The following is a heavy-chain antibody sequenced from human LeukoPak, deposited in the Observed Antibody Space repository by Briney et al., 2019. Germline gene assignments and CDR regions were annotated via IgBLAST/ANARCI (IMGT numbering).Heavy chain of an antibody. Sequence: GGSLRLSCAASGFTFSSYAMSWVRQAPGEGLEWVSTVSGSGGNTYYADSVKGRFTISRDNTKNTLYLQMNSLRAEDTAVYYCAKDDGEYYFDYWGQGTLVTVSS. CDR2: VSGSGGNT. J-gene: IGHJ4*02. D-gene: IGHD7-27*01. CDR1: GFTFSSYA. CDR3: AKDDGEYYFDY. V-gene: IGHV3-23*01.